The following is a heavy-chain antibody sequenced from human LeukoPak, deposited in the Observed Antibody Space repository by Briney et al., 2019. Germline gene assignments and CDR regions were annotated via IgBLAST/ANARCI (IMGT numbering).Heavy chain of an antibody. CDR3: ARGAPDFWSVYYMDV. CDR2: IVVGSGNT. V-gene: IGHV1-58*02. D-gene: IGHD3-3*01. Sequence: WASVKVSCKASGFTFTSSAMQWVRQARGQRLEWIGWIVVGSGNTNYAQKFQERVTITRNTSISTAYMELSSLRSEDTAVYYCARGAPDFWSVYYMDVWGKGTTVTVSS. J-gene: IGHJ6*03. CDR1: GFTFTSSA.